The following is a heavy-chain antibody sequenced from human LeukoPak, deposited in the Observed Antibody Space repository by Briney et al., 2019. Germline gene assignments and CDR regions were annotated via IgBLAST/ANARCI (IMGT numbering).Heavy chain of an antibody. V-gene: IGHV3-23*01. CDR2: ISTNGGST. CDR1: GFPFSSYA. D-gene: IGHD3-22*01. CDR3: SVMHRYYDGSGYWVQ. J-gene: IGHJ4*02. Sequence: GSLRLSFAASGFPFSSYAMSWVRQAPGKGLGWVSGISTNGGSTSYADSVKGRFTISRDNPRNTLYMEMNSLRAEDTAVYYCSVMHRYYDGSGYWVQWGQGTLVTVSS.